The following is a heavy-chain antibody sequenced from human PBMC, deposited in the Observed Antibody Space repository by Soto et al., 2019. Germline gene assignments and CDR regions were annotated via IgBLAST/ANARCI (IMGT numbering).Heavy chain of an antibody. CDR2: ISSSSSYI. Sequence: EVQLVESGGGLVKPGGSLRLSCAASGFTFSSYSMNWVRQAPGKGLEWVSSISSSSSYIYYADSVKGRFTISRDNAKNSLYLQMNSLRAEDTAVYYCARDPEAAAGRGTSAWFDPWGQGTLVTVSS. CDR1: GFTFSSYS. CDR3: ARDPEAAAGRGTSAWFDP. D-gene: IGHD6-13*01. V-gene: IGHV3-21*01. J-gene: IGHJ5*02.